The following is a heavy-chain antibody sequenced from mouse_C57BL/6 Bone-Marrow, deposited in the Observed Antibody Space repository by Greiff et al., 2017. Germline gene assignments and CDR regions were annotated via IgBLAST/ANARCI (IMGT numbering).Heavy chain of an antibody. CDR1: GYTFTDYN. D-gene: IGHD2-5*01. CDR3: ARSHYSNPAWFAY. J-gene: IGHJ3*01. V-gene: IGHV1-18*01. Sequence: EVQLQESGPELVKPGASVKIPCKASGYTFTDYNMDWVKQSHGKSLEWIGDINPNNGGTIYNQKFKGKATLTVDKSSSTAYMELRSLTSEDTAVYYCARSHYSNPAWFAYWGQGTLVTVSA. CDR2: INPNNGGT.